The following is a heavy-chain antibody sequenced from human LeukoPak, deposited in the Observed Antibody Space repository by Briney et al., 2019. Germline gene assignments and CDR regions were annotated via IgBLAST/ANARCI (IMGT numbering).Heavy chain of an antibody. CDR2: IGGGGTE. CDR3: ARAQGALDY. Sequence: GGSLRLSCAASGFTITTYAVNWVRQAPGKGLEWVSGIGGGGTEYYADSVKGRFIISSDNSQNLVHLQMNSLTVEDTAVYYCARAQGALDYWGQGTLITVSS. V-gene: IGHV3-23*01. CDR1: GFTITTYA. D-gene: IGHD1-26*01. J-gene: IGHJ4*02.